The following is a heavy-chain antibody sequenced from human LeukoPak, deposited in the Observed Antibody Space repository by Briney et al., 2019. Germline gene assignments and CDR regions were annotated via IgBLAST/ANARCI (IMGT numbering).Heavy chain of an antibody. CDR2: IYHRGST. D-gene: IGHD2/OR15-2a*01. V-gene: IGHV4-34*01. CDR1: GGSFSGYY. Sequence: SETLSLTCAVYGGSFSGYYWSWIRQHPGKGLEWIGYIYHRGSTYYNPSLKSRVTISVDTSKNQFSLKLSSVTAADTAVYYCARVLSLHPFDYWGRGPLVTVSS. J-gene: IGHJ4*02. CDR3: ARVLSLHPFDY.